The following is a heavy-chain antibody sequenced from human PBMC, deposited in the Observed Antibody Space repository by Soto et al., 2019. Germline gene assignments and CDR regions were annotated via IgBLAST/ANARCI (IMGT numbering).Heavy chain of an antibody. CDR1: GGGNLRDYR. J-gene: IGHJ6*03. D-gene: IGHD6-19*01. Sequence: SVKVSCKASGGGNLRDYRTTWVRRAPGQGLEWMGGIIPKLGSANYAQNFQGRVTITADESTNTVYMELRSLRSDDTAVYYCARVFPADSSDPGDYYYMDVWGKGTTVTVSS. V-gene: IGHV1-69*13. CDR2: IIPKLGSA. CDR3: ARVFPADSSDPGDYYYMDV.